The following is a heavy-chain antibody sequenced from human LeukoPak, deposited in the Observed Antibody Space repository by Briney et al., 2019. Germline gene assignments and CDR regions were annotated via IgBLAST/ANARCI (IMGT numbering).Heavy chain of an antibody. Sequence: PGGSLRLSCAASGFTFSSYAMSWVRQAPGKGLEWVSSISSSSSYIYYADSVKGRFTISRDNAKNSLYLQMNSLRAEDTAVYYCARVPKLLRPDGYWGQGTLVTVSS. V-gene: IGHV3-21*01. D-gene: IGHD1-26*01. CDR2: ISSSSSYI. CDR1: GFTFSSYA. J-gene: IGHJ4*02. CDR3: ARVPKLLRPDGY.